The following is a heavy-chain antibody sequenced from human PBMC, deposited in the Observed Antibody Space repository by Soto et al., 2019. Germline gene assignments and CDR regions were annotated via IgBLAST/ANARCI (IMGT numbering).Heavy chain of an antibody. V-gene: IGHV1-3*01. CDR3: ARQGSWPYYYYGLDV. J-gene: IGHJ6*02. D-gene: IGHD1-26*01. CDR2: INAGNGDT. CDR1: GYTFTYNG. Sequence: ASVKVSCKASGYTFTYNGMHWVRQAPGQSLEWMGWINAGNGDTNYAEKFQGRVTMTADTSTGTVYMELMSLKSDDTAVYYCARQGSWPYYYYGLDVWGQGTTVTSP.